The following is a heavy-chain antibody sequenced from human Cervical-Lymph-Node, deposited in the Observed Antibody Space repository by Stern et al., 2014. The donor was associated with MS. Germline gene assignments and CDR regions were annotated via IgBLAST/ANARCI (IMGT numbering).Heavy chain of an antibody. D-gene: IGHD5-24*01. CDR3: ARIRSMATDYYYGMDV. CDR2: IDWDDDK. V-gene: IGHV2-70*01. CDR1: GFSLSTSGMC. Sequence: QVTLRESGPALVKPTQTLTLTCTFSGFSLSTSGMCVSWIRQPPRKALEWLALIDWDDDKYYSTSLKTRLTISKDTSKNQVVLTMTNMDPVDTATYYCARIRSMATDYYYGMDVWGQGTTVTVSS. J-gene: IGHJ6*02.